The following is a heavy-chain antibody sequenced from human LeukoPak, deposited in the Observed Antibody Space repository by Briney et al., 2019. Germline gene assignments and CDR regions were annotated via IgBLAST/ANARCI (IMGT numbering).Heavy chain of an antibody. CDR1: GGTFSSYA. CDR3: ASDSTRYAFDI. CDR2: IIPIFGTA. Sequence: GASVKVSCKASGGTFSSYAISWVRQAPGQGLEWMGGIIPIFGTANYAQKFQGRVTITTDESTSTAYMELSSLRSEGTAVYYCASDSTRYAFDIWGQGTMVTVSS. V-gene: IGHV1-69*05. J-gene: IGHJ3*02. D-gene: IGHD2-2*01.